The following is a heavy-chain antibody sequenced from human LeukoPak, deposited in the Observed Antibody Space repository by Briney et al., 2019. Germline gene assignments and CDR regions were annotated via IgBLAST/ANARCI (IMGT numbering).Heavy chain of an antibody. V-gene: IGHV3-30*04. D-gene: IGHD3-10*02. Sequence: AGGSLRLSCAGSGFTFSSYAMHWVRQAPGEGLEWVAVIFYDGSIGYYAESVKGRFTISRDNAKNSLYLQMNSLRAEDTAVYYCAELGITMIGGVWGKGTTVTISS. J-gene: IGHJ6*04. CDR3: AELGITMIGGV. CDR2: IFYDGSIG. CDR1: GFTFSSYA.